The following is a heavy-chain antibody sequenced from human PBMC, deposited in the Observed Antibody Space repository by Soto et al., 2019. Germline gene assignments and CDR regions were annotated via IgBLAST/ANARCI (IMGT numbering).Heavy chain of an antibody. D-gene: IGHD5-12*01. CDR2: INPSGGST. J-gene: IGHJ4*02. V-gene: IGHV1-46*01. Sequence: ASVKVSCKASGGTFSSYAISWVRQAPGQGLEWMGGINPSGGSTSYAQKFQGRVTMTRDTSTSTVYMELSSLRSEDTAVYYCARDHPRVEMATILGYWGQGTLVTVSS. CDR3: ARDHPRVEMATILGY. CDR1: GGTFSSYA.